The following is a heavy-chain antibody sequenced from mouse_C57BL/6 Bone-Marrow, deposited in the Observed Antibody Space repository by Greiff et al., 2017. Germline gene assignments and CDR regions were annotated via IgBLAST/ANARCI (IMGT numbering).Heavy chain of an antibody. CDR3: ARVGSDDYGSSYWYFDF. CDR1: GYTFTSYW. Sequence: QVQLKQPGAELVKPGASVKLSCKASGYTFTSYWMQWVKQRPGQGLEWIGEIDPSDSYTNYNQKFKGKATLTVDTSSSTAYMQLSSLTSEDSAFYYCARVGSDDYGSSYWYFDFWGTGTTVTVSS. D-gene: IGHD1-1*01. V-gene: IGHV1-50*01. J-gene: IGHJ1*03. CDR2: IDPSDSYT.